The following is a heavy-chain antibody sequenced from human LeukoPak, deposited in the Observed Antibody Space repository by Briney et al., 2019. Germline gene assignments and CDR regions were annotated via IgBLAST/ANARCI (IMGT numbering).Heavy chain of an antibody. Sequence: GRSLRLSCTASGFTFGDYAMSWVRQAPGKGLEWVGFIRSKVYGGTTEYAASVKVRFTISRDDSKSIAYLQKTSLKTEDAGVYYCTRFTIVGVVDAFDIWGQGTMVTVSS. CDR2: IRSKVYGGTT. V-gene: IGHV3-49*04. CDR3: TRFTIVGVVDAFDI. D-gene: IGHD3-3*01. J-gene: IGHJ3*02. CDR1: GFTFGDYA.